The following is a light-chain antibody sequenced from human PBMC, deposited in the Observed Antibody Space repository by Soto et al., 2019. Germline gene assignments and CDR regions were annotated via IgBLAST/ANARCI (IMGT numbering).Light chain of an antibody. CDR2: GAS. Sequence: EIVLTQSPGTLSLSPGERATLSCRASQSVSSSFLAWYQQKPGQAPRLLIYGASSRATGIPDRFSGSGSGTVFTLTISRLELEDCAVYYCQQYDSSPWTFGQGTKVEIK. V-gene: IGKV3-20*01. CDR1: QSVSSSF. J-gene: IGKJ1*01. CDR3: QQYDSSPWT.